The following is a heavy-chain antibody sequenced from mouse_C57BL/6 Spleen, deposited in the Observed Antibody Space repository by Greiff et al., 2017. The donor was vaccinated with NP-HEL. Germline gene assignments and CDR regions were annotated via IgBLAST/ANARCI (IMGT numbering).Heavy chain of an antibody. Sequence: VQLQQPGAELVKPGASVKLSCKASGYTFTSYWMQWVKQRPGQGLEWIGEIDPSDSYTNYNQKFKGKATLTVDTSSSTAYMQLSSLTSEDSAVYYCARWRSYDGFSDYWGQGTTLTVSS. V-gene: IGHV1-50*01. CDR1: GYTFTSYW. J-gene: IGHJ2*01. CDR2: IDPSDSYT. D-gene: IGHD2-3*01. CDR3: ARWRSYDGFSDY.